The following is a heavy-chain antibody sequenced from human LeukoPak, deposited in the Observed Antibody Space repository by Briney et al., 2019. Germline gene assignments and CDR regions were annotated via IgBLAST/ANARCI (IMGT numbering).Heavy chain of an antibody. Sequence: PGGSLRLSCAASGFTFSSYAMNWVRQAPGKGLEWVSSIDADGAATFYADSVTGRFTIARDNSKNTLSLQMDSLRAEDTAVYYCARTAMGDYVRFPNDYWGQGTLVTVSS. CDR2: IDADGAAT. CDR3: ARTAMGDYVRFPNDY. V-gene: IGHV3-23*01. D-gene: IGHD4-17*01. CDR1: GFTFSSYA. J-gene: IGHJ4*02.